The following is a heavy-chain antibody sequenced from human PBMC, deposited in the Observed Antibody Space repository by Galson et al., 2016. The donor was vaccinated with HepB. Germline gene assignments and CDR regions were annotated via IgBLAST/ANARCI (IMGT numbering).Heavy chain of an antibody. D-gene: IGHD1-26*01. J-gene: IGHJ6*04. V-gene: IGHV3-23*01. CDR3: VQGSTAPAV. CDR1: GFTFNNYG. CDR2: ISRSGDST. Sequence: SLRLSCAASGFTFNNYGMTWVRQAPGKGLEVVSSISRSGDSTDYADSVKGQFTISRDNFKNTLSLQMNSLRAEDTAVYYCVQGSTAPAVWGKGTTVTVSS.